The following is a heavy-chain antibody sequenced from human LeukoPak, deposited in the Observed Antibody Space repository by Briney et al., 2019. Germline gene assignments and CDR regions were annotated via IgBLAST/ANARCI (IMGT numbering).Heavy chain of an antibody. CDR1: GFTFSSYA. V-gene: IGHV3-23*01. CDR2: ISGSGGNT. CDR3: AKDQYGGNPQYYFDY. Sequence: GGSLRLSCAASGFTFSSYAMSWVRQAPGKGLDWVSAISGSGGNTYYADSVKGRFTISRDNSKNMLYLQMNSLRAEDTAVYYCAKDQYGGNPQYYFDYWGQGTLVTVSS. D-gene: IGHD4-23*01. J-gene: IGHJ4*02.